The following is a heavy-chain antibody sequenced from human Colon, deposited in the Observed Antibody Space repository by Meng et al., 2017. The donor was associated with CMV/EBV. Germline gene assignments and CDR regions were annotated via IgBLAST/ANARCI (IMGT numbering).Heavy chain of an antibody. V-gene: IGHV5-51*01. Sequence: GGSLRLSCQGSGYSFTSYWIAWVRQMPGKGLEWMGIIYPGDSHTRYSPSFQGQVTISADKSISTAYLQWSSLKASDTAMYYCARRGGATDLGGQGTLVTVSS. D-gene: IGHD1-26*01. CDR3: ARRGGATDL. CDR1: GYSFTSYW. CDR2: IYPGDSHT. J-gene: IGHJ5*02.